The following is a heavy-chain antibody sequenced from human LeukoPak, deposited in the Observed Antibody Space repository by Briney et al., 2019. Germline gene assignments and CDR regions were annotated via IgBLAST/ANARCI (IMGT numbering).Heavy chain of an antibody. D-gene: IGHD3-10*01. V-gene: IGHV1-2*02. CDR2: ILPDGRDT. CDR1: GHTFAAHH. J-gene: IGHJ4*02. Sequence: ASVKVSCKASGHTFAAHHIHWVRQAPGQGLEWMGWILPDGRDTKYSQKFQDRMTLTTDTSTNTAYMELNRLIPDDTAVYYCSGRYGPGPVWGQGTLISASP. CDR3: SGRYGPGPV.